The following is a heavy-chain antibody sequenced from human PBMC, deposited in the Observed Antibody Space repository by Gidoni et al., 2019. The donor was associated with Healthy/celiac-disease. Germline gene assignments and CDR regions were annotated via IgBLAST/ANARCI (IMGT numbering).Heavy chain of an antibody. Sequence: QVPLVESGGGVVQPGRSLRLSCAASGFTFSSYAMHWVRQAPGKGLEWVAVISYDGSNKYYADSVKGRFTISRDNSKNTLYLQMNSLRAEDTAVYYCARGLPLVTNYFDYWGQGTLVTVSS. CDR1: GFTFSSYA. D-gene: IGHD6-13*01. J-gene: IGHJ4*02. CDR2: ISYDGSNK. V-gene: IGHV3-30-3*01. CDR3: ARGLPLVTNYFDY.